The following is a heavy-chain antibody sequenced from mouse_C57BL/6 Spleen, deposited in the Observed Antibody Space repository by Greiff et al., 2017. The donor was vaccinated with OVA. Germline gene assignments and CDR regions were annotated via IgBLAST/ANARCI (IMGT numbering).Heavy chain of an antibody. V-gene: IGHV5-17*01. Sequence: EVNLVESGGGLVKPGGSLKLSCAASGFTFSDYGMHWVRQAPEKGLEWVAYISSGSSTIYYADTVKGRFTISRDNAKNTLFLQMTSLRSEDTAMYYCARHYYGSSYVRYFDVWGTGTTVTVSS. CDR1: GFTFSDYG. CDR3: ARHYYGSSYVRYFDV. D-gene: IGHD1-1*01. CDR2: ISSGSSTI. J-gene: IGHJ1*03.